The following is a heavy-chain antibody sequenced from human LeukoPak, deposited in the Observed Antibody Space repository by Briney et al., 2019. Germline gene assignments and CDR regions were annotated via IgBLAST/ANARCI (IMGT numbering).Heavy chain of an antibody. J-gene: IGHJ3*02. D-gene: IGHD3-3*01. CDR2: IKQDGSEK. V-gene: IGHV3-7*01. Sequence: PGGSLRLSCAASGFTFSSYWMSWVRQAPGKGLEWVANIKQDGSEKYYVDSVKGRFTISRDNAKNSLYLQMNSLRAEDTAVCYCARDKSGVVIIPAFDIWGQGTMVTVSS. CDR3: ARDKSGVVIIPAFDI. CDR1: GFTFSSYW.